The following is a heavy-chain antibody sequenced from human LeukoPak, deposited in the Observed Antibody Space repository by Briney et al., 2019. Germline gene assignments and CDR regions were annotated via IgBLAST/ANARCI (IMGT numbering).Heavy chain of an antibody. CDR3: ARYSSSWYYYYYGMDV. CDR1: GGTFSSYA. CDR2: IIPIFGTA. V-gene: IGHV1-69*13. D-gene: IGHD6-13*01. J-gene: IGHJ6*02. Sequence: SVKVSCKASGGTFSSYAISWVRQAPGQGLEWMGGIIPIFGTAIYAQKFQGRVTITADESTSTAYMELSSLRSEDTAVYYCARYSSSWYYYYYGMDVWGQGTTVTVSS.